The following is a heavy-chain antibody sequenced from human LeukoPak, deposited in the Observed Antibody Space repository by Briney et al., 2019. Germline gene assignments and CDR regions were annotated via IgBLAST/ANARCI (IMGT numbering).Heavy chain of an antibody. V-gene: IGHV4-34*01. J-gene: IGHJ5*02. CDR2: INHSGST. D-gene: IGHD3-22*01. CDR3: ARGNPSYSYDSSGYYL. CDR1: GGSFSGYY. Sequence: KPSETLSLTYAVYGGSFSGYYWSWIRQPPGKGLEWIGEINHSGSTNYNPSLKSRVTISVDTSKNQFSLKLSSVTAADTAVYYCARGNPSYSYDSSGYYLWGQGTLVTVSS.